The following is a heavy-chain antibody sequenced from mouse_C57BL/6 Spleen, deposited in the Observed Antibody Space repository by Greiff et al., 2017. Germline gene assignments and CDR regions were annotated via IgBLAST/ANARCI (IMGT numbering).Heavy chain of an antibody. V-gene: IGHV5-17*01. D-gene: IGHD1-1*01. CDR2: ISSGSSTI. CDR1: GFTFSDYG. Sequence: VQLQQSGGGLVKPGGSLTLSCAASGFTFSDYGMHWVRQAPEKGLEWVAYISSGSSTIYYADTVKGRITISRDNAKNTLFLQMTSLRSEDTAMYYCASDYYGSSDYWGQGTTLTVSS. J-gene: IGHJ2*01. CDR3: ASDYYGSSDY.